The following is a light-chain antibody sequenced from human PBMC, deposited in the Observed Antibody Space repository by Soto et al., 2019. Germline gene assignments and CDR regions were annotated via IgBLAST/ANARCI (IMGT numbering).Light chain of an antibody. J-gene: IGKJ3*01. Sequence: DIQMTQSPSTLSASVGDRVTITCRASQSMTSWLAWYQQKPGKAPKLLIHKASSLESGVPSRFSGSGSGTEFTLTISSLQPDDFATYYCQQYNSYPFTFGPGTKVDIK. CDR2: KAS. CDR1: QSMTSW. V-gene: IGKV1-5*03. CDR3: QQYNSYPFT.